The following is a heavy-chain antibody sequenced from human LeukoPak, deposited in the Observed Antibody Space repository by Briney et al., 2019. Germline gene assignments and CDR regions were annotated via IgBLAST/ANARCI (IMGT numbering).Heavy chain of an antibody. V-gene: IGHV3-66*02. CDR2: IYSGGRI. J-gene: IGHJ4*02. CDR1: GFTVSSNY. Sequence: GGSLRLSCAASGFTVSSNYMSWVRQAPGKGLEWVSVIYSGGRIYYADSVKGRFTISRDNSKNTLYPQMNRLRAEDTAVYYCARKRPGGFDYWGQGTLVTVSS. D-gene: IGHD3-16*01. CDR3: ARKRPGGFDY.